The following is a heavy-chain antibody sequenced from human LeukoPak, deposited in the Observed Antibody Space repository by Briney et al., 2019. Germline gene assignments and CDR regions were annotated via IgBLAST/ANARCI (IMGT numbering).Heavy chain of an antibody. CDR2: IYSGGST. J-gene: IGHJ6*02. D-gene: IGHD6-13*01. Sequence: GGSLRLSCAASGFTVSSNYMSWVRQAPGKGLEWVSVIYSGGSTYYADSVKGRFTISRDNSKNTLNLQMNSLRAEDTAVYYCARDRGYYYYYGMDVWGQGTTVTVSS. V-gene: IGHV3-53*01. CDR1: GFTVSSNY. CDR3: ARDRGYYYYYGMDV.